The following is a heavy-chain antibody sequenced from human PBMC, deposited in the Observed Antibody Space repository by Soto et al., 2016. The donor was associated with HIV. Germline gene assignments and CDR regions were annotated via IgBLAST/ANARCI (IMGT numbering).Heavy chain of an antibody. Sequence: QVQLVQSGAEVKKPGASVKVSCKASGYTFTRYGITWVRQAPGQGLEWMGWISVYNGKTNSAQKFQGRVTMTRDTSISTAYMELSRLRSDDTAVYYCARVPRGYPYGLDYWDQGTLVTVSS. V-gene: IGHV1-18*04. D-gene: IGHD5-18*01. CDR1: GYTFTRYG. CDR2: ISVYNGKT. J-gene: IGHJ4*02. CDR3: ARVPRGYPYGLDY.